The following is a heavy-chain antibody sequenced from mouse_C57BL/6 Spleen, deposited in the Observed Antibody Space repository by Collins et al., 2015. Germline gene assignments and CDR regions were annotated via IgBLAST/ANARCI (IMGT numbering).Heavy chain of an antibody. Sequence: QVQLQQSGAELVKPGASVKISCKTSGYAFSSYWVNWVKQRPGKGLEWIGQIYPGDGDTNYNGKFQDKASLTADKSSSTAYMQLSSLTSEDSAVYFCARGAYWGQGTLVTVSA. CDR3: ARGAY. V-gene: IGHV1-80*01. CDR2: IYPGDGDT. J-gene: IGHJ3*01. CDR1: GYAFSSYW.